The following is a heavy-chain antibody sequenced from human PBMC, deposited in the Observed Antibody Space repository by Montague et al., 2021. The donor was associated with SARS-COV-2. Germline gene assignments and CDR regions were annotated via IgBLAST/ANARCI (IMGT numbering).Heavy chain of an antibody. D-gene: IGHD3-9*01. V-gene: IGHV2-70*01. CDR2: TDWDDDK. CDR3: ARLRYFDTTFDY. J-gene: IGHJ4*02. Sequence: PALMKPTQTLTLTCTFSGFSPSTSGMCVSWIRQPPGKALEWPPLTDWDDDKFYSTSLKTKLTISKDTSKNQVFLTITNMDPLDTATYYCARLRYFDTTFDYWGQGTLVTVSS. CDR1: GFSPSTSGMC.